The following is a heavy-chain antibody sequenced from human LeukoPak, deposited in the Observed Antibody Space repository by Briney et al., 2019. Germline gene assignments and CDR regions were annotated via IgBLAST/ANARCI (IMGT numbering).Heavy chain of an antibody. J-gene: IGHJ4*02. CDR2: INHSGST. Sequence: SETLSLTCAVYGGSFSGYYWSWIRQPPGKGLEWIGEINHSGSTNYNPSLKSRVTISVDKSKNQFSLKLSSVTAADTAVYYCARDRGLRRGATLDYWGQGTLVTVSS. CDR3: ARDRGLRRGATLDY. CDR1: GGSFSGYY. D-gene: IGHD5-12*01. V-gene: IGHV4-34*01.